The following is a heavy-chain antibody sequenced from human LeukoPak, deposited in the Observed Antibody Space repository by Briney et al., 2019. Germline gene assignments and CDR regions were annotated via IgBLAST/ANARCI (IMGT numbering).Heavy chain of an antibody. D-gene: IGHD2-2*01. CDR1: GGSISSYY. J-gene: IGHJ3*02. CDR2: IYYSGST. Sequence: SETLSLTCTVSGGSISSYYWSWIRQPPGKGLEWIGYIYYSGSTNYNPSLKSRVTISVDTSKNQFSLKLCSVTAADTAVYYCALLTTSSIAFDIWGQGTMVTVSS. V-gene: IGHV4-59*01. CDR3: ALLTTSSIAFDI.